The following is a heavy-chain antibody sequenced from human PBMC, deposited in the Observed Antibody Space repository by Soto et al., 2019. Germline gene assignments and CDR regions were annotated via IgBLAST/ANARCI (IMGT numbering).Heavy chain of an antibody. CDR3: AREVAAPLGWFVP. CDR2: FHTNGNT. D-gene: IGHD6-19*01. Sequence: QVLLQESGPGLVKPSETLSLTCTVSGGSISSYYWSWIRQSAGKGLEWIGRFHTNGNTNYNPSLQSRITISGDTSKNQCSLKLSSVTAADTAVYYWAREVAAPLGWFVPWGQGTLVTVAS. V-gene: IGHV4-4*07. J-gene: IGHJ5*02. CDR1: GGSISSYY.